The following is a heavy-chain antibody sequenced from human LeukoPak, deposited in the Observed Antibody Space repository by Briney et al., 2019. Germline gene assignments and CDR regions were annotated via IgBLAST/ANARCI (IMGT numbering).Heavy chain of an antibody. D-gene: IGHD2-21*02. CDR1: GFNFANHA. J-gene: IGHJ4*02. Sequence: GGSLRLSCAASGFNFANHAMSWVRRTAGKGLEWVSAISGGGDITYYADSVKGRFTISRDNSKDTLFLQMHSLRPGDTAVYYCVREDTPATANYWGQGTLVTISS. CDR2: ISGGGDIT. CDR3: VREDTPATANY. V-gene: IGHV3-23*01.